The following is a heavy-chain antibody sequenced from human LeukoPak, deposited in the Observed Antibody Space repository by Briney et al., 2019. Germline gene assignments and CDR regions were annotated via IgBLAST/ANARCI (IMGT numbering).Heavy chain of an antibody. D-gene: IGHD3-22*01. CDR3: ARAYYYDSSGWFDP. V-gene: IGHV1-2*02. CDR2: INPNSGGT. Sequence: ASVKVSCKASGYTFTGYYMHWVRQAPGQGLEWMGWINPNSGGTNYAQKFQGRVTMTRDTSISTVYMELSRLRSDDTAVYYCARAYYYDSSGWFDPWGQGTLVTVSS. J-gene: IGHJ5*02. CDR1: GYTFTGYY.